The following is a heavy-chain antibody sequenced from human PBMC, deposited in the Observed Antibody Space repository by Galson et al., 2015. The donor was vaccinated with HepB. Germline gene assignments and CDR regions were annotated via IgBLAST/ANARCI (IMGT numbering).Heavy chain of an antibody. D-gene: IGHD3-22*01. CDR3: ARRADSSGYYFDAFDI. Sequence: SVKVSCKASGGTFSSYAIRWVRQAPGQGLEWMGGIIPIFGTANYAQKFQGRVTITADESTSTAYMELSSLRSEDTAVYYCARRADSSGYYFDAFDIWGQGTMVTVSS. J-gene: IGHJ3*02. CDR1: GGTFSSYA. CDR2: IIPIFGTA. V-gene: IGHV1-69*13.